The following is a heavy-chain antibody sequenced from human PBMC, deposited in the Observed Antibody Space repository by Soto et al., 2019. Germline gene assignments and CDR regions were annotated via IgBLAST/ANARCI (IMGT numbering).Heavy chain of an antibody. Sequence: ASVKVSCKASGYTFTSYAMHWVRQAPGQRLEWMGWINAGNGNTKYSQKFQSRVTITRNTSASTAYKELNRLRSDDTAVNNRARGAGIAAAGTLSGMDVWGQGTTVTVSS. CDR2: INAGNGNT. D-gene: IGHD6-13*01. J-gene: IGHJ6*02. CDR3: ARGAGIAAAGTLSGMDV. V-gene: IGHV1-3*01. CDR1: GYTFTSYA.